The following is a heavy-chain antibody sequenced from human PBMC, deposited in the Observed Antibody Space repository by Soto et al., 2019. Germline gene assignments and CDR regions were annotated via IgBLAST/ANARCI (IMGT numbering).Heavy chain of an antibody. CDR3: ARDDLPSGPFDP. V-gene: IGHV3-33*01. CDR1: GFTFSSYG. CDR2: ISYDGSNK. Sequence: GGSLRLSCAASGFTFSSYGMHWFRQAPGKGLEWVAVISYDGSNKYYADSVKGRFTISRDNSKNTLYLQMNSLRAEDTAVYYWARDDLPSGPFDPWGQGTLVTVSS. J-gene: IGHJ5*02. D-gene: IGHD3-10*01.